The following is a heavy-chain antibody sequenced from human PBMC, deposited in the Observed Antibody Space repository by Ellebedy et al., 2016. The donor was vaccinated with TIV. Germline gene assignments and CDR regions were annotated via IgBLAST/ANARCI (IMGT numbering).Heavy chain of an antibody. CDR1: GFTFNDYY. V-gene: IGHV3-11*01. D-gene: IGHD3-10*01. CDR2: MSGSGTMT. Sequence: GESLKISCVASGFTFNDYYMHWLRQAPGRGLEWVSYMSGSGTMTYYADSVRGRFTISRDNAKNSLYLQTNSLRAADAAMYYCVRDWDKYGQPQRTFWGQGTLVSVSS. J-gene: IGHJ1*01. CDR3: VRDWDKYGQPQRTF.